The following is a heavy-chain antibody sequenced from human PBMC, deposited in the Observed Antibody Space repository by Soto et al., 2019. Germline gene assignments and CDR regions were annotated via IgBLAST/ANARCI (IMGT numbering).Heavy chain of an antibody. CDR3: ARGSTYYYDSSGYYIYYFDY. J-gene: IGHJ4*02. D-gene: IGHD3-22*01. V-gene: IGHV3-7*03. CDR2: IKQDGSEK. Sequence: GGSLRLSCAASAFTFSTYWMSWVHQAPGKGLEWVANIKQDGSEKYYVDSVKGRFTISRDNAKNSLYLQMNSLRAEDTAVYYCARGSTYYYDSSGYYIYYFDYWGQGTLVTVSS. CDR1: AFTFSTYW.